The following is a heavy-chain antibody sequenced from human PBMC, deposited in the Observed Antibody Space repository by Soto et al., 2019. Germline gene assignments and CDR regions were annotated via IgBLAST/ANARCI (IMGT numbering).Heavy chain of an antibody. CDR1: GDTFSSYA. J-gene: IGHJ4*02. D-gene: IGHD6-19*01. V-gene: IGHV1-69*01. Sequence: QVQLVQSGAEVKKPGSSVKVSCKASGDTFSSYAISWVRQAPGQGLEWMGGIIPIFGTANYAQKFQGRVTITADESTSTAYMELSSLRSEDTAVYDCARGPMYSSGWYVVGFDYWGQGTLVTVSS. CDR2: IIPIFGTA. CDR3: ARGPMYSSGWYVVGFDY.